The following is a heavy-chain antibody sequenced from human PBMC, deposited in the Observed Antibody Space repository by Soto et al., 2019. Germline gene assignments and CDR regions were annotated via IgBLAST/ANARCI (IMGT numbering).Heavy chain of an antibody. D-gene: IGHD3-22*01. CDR1: GVAFSSYA. CDR3: ARGMYYYDSSGYYLGNFDY. V-gene: IGHV1-69*13. J-gene: IGHJ4*02. Sequence: SVKVCCKASGVAFSSYAISWVRHSPGQGLEWMGGIIPIFGTANYAQKFQGRVTITADESTSTAYMELSSLRSEDTAVYYCARGMYYYDSSGYYLGNFDYWGQGTLVTVSS. CDR2: IIPIFGTA.